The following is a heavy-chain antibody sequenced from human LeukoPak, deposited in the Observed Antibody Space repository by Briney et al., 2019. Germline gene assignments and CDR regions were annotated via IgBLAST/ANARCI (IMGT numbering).Heavy chain of an antibody. CDR3: TRGGSMVRGVL. Sequence: GGSLRLSCAASGFIVSSDFMNWVRQAPGKGLEWVSAMNSGGSTFYADSVKGRFIISRDKSRNTLYLQMNSLSVDDTAVYYCTRGGSMVRGVLWGQGTLVTVPS. D-gene: IGHD3-10*01. CDR1: GFIVSSDF. V-gene: IGHV3-53*01. J-gene: IGHJ4*02. CDR2: MNSGGST.